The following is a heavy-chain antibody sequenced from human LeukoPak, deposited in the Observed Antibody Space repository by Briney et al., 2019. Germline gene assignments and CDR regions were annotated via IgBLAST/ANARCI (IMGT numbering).Heavy chain of an antibody. V-gene: IGHV3-23*01. CDR2: ASGSGDTT. Sequence: PGGSLRLSCAASGFTVSSNYMSWVRQAPGKGLEWVSAASGSGDTTNYADSVKGRFTISRDNSRNTLYLQMNSLRAEDTAVYYCAKVGRYSSSWYLDYWGQGTLVTVSS. D-gene: IGHD6-13*01. J-gene: IGHJ4*02. CDR1: GFTVSSNY. CDR3: AKVGRYSSSWYLDY.